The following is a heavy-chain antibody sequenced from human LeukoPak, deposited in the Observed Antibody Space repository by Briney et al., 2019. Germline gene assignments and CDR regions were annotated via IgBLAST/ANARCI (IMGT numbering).Heavy chain of an antibody. Sequence: SVKVSCKASGGTFSSYAIIWVRQAPGQGLEWMGGIIPIFGTANYAQKFQGRVTITADESTSTAYMELSSLRSEDTAVYYCASLPPYGSGSYSLNTPFDYWGHGTLVTVSS. CDR2: IIPIFGTA. CDR1: GGTFSSYA. CDR3: ASLPPYGSGSYSLNTPFDY. J-gene: IGHJ4*01. D-gene: IGHD3-10*01. V-gene: IGHV1-69*01.